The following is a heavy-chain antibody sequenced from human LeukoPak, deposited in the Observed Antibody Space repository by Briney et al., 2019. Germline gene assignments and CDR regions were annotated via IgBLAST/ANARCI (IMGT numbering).Heavy chain of an antibody. V-gene: IGHV4-34*01. Sequence: PSETLSLTCAVYGGSFSRYYWSWIRQSPGKGLEWMAEIDHRGDTNYNPAVKSRVTISVDTSKSQFSLKVRSLSAADTAVYYCARGATISETGYFDFWGQGILVTVSS. J-gene: IGHJ4*03. CDR3: ARGATISETGYFDF. CDR1: GGSFSRYY. D-gene: IGHD5-24*01. CDR2: IDHRGDT.